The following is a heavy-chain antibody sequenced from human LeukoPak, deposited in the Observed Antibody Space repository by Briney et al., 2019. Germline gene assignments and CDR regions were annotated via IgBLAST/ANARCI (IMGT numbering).Heavy chain of an antibody. Sequence: ASVKVSCKASGYTFTSYDINWVRQATGQGLEWMGWMNPNSGNTGYAQKFQGRVTITRNTSISTAYMELSSLRSEDTAVYYCARARIAACPLDYWGQGTLVTASS. CDR2: MNPNSGNT. V-gene: IGHV1-8*03. CDR1: GYTFTSYD. CDR3: ARARIAACPLDY. D-gene: IGHD6-6*01. J-gene: IGHJ4*02.